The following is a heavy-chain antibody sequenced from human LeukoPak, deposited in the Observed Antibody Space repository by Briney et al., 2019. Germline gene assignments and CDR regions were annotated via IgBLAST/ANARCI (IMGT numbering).Heavy chain of an antibody. D-gene: IGHD6-6*01. CDR3: ARDRPMIPFDP. CDR1: GYTFTNYG. Sequence: ASVKVSCKASGYTFTNYGISWVRQAPGQGLEWMGWINPNSGGTNYAQKFQGRVTMTRDTSISTAYMELSRLRSDDTAVYYCARDRPMIPFDPWGQGTLVTVSS. J-gene: IGHJ5*02. CDR2: INPNSGGT. V-gene: IGHV1-2*02.